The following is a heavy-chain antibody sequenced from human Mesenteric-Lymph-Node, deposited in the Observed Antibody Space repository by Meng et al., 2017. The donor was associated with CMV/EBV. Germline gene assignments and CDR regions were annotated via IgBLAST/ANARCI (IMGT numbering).Heavy chain of an antibody. V-gene: IGHV1-69*04. CDR1: GGTLNSYT. J-gene: IGHJ4*02. D-gene: IGHD5-24*01. CDR2: IIPILGIR. Sequence: SVKVSCKASGGTLNSYTISWVRQAPGQGLEWMGRIIPILGIRDYAQKFQGRVTITADKSTSTVYMELNSLISEDTAVYYCARDPPDGRGYWGQGTLVTVSS. CDR3: ARDPPDGRGY.